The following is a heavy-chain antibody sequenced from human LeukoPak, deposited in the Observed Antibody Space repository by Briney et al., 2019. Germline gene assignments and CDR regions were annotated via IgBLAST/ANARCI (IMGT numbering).Heavy chain of an antibody. Sequence: ASVKVSCKATGYIFSNYGISWVRQAPGHGLEWMGWISSGGNTNYASKFQDRATMTTDTSTSTAYMELRSLRFDDTAVYYCARDFAWGSGGAPIDDNWLDPWGQGTLVTVSS. CDR3: ARDFAWGSGGAPIDDNWLDP. V-gene: IGHV1-18*01. CDR2: ISSGGNT. J-gene: IGHJ5*02. D-gene: IGHD7-27*01. CDR1: GYIFSNYG.